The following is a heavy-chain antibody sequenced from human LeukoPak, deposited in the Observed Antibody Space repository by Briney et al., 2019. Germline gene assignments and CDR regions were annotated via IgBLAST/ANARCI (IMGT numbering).Heavy chain of an antibody. D-gene: IGHD2-21*01. CDR1: GFXFSSFW. CDR3: AREVVATASAFDC. CDR2: IKDDGSVK. V-gene: IGHV3-7*03. Sequence: GGXLRLSCTASGFXFSSFWMSWVRQAPGKGLEWVANIKDDGSVKNHVDSLKGRFSISRDNARNSLYLQISSLRAEDTAVYYCAREVVATASAFDCWGQGTLVTVSS. J-gene: IGHJ4*02.